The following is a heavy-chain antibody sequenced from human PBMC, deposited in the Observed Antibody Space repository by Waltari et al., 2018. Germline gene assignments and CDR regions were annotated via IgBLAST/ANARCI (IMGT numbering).Heavy chain of an antibody. V-gene: IGHV3-7*01. CDR2: IKQDGSEK. CDR3: ARDYAYGFDL. D-gene: IGHD3-16*01. Sequence: EVQLVESGGGLVQPGGSMRLSCAASGFTSRDNWMSWVRQAAGKGPEWVANIKQDGSEKYYVDSVKGRFTISRDNAKNSLYLQMSSLRAEDTAVYYCARDYAYGFDLWGQGTLVTVSS. J-gene: IGHJ3*01. CDR1: GFTSRDNW.